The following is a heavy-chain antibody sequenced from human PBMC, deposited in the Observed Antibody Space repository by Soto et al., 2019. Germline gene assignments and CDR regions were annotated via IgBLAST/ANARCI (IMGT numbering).Heavy chain of an antibody. Sequence: SETLSLTCTVSGGSISNYYYNWIRQPAGKGLECIGRIARSGSTNYNPSLKSRVTMLVERPRQGSSRRLRSVTAADTALYFWARGGKDFWRGPFDFWGRGAMVTVSS. CDR1: GGSISNYY. V-gene: IGHV4-4*07. J-gene: IGHJ4*02. CDR2: IARSGST. D-gene: IGHD3-3*01. CDR3: ARGGKDFWRGPFDF.